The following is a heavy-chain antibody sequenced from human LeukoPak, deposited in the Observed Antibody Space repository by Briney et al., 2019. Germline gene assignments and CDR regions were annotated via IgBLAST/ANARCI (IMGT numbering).Heavy chain of an antibody. CDR3: ARQGSSGYHFDY. CDR1: GGSISSSSYY. D-gene: IGHD3-22*01. J-gene: IGHJ4*02. V-gene: IGHV4-39*01. Sequence: PSETLSLTCTVSGGSISSSSYYWGWIRQPPGKGLEWIGSIYYSGSTYYNPSLKSRVTISVDTSKNQFSLKLSSVTAADTAVYYCARQGSSGYHFDYWGQGTLVTVFS. CDR2: IYYSGST.